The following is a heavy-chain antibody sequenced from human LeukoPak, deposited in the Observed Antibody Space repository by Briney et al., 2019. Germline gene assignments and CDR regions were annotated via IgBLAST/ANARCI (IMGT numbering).Heavy chain of an antibody. CDR2: ISYDGSNK. J-gene: IGHJ4*02. CDR1: GFTFSSYG. V-gene: IGHV3-30*18. D-gene: IGHD3-22*01. CDR3: AKEDDSSGYSFDY. Sequence: GGSLRLSCAASGFTFSSYGMHWVRQAPGKGLEWVAVISYDGSNKYYADSVKGRFTISRGNSKNTLYLQMNSLRAEDTAVYYCAKEDDSSGYSFDYWGQGTLVTVSS.